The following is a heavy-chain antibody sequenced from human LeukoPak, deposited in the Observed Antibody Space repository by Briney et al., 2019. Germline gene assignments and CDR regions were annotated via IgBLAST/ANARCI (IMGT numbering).Heavy chain of an antibody. CDR2: ISSSGSTI. CDR3: ARDRAFVGRWTNYYYYGMDV. Sequence: GGSLRLSCAASGFTFSDYYMSWIRQAPGKGLEWVSYISSSGSTIYYADSVKGRFTISRDNAKNSLYLQMNSLRAEDTAVYYCARDRAFVGRWTNYYYYGMDVWGQGTTVTVSS. J-gene: IGHJ6*02. V-gene: IGHV3-11*01. CDR1: GFTFSDYY. D-gene: IGHD1-1*01.